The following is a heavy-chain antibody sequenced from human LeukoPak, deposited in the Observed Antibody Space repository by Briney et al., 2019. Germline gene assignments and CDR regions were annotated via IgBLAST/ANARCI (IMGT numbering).Heavy chain of an antibody. CDR2: IIAIFVTA. D-gene: IGHD6-13*01. CDR3: ARGVKSSSWLVGIGSGYYFDF. J-gene: IGHJ4*02. Sequence: AVKVSCMASGYTLTRYGISWVRQAPGQGLEWMGGIIAIFVTANYAQKFQGRVTITADESTSTASMELSSLRSEDTAVDYCARGVKSSSWLVGIGSGYYFDFWGQGPLVTVS. V-gene: IGHV1-69*13. CDR1: GYTLTRYG.